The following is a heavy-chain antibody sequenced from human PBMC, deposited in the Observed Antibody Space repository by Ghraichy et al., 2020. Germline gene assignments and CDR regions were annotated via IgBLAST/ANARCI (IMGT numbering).Heavy chain of an antibody. CDR3: ARGASYYDFWSGYSLDYSYYYMDV. Sequence: SETLSLTCTVSGGSISSYYWSWIRQPPGKGLEWIGYIYYSGSTNYNPSLKSRVTISVDTSKNQFSLKLTSVTAADTAVYYCARGASYYDFWSGYSLDYSYYYMDVWGKGTTVTVSS. J-gene: IGHJ6*03. CDR2: IYYSGST. CDR1: GGSISSYY. D-gene: IGHD3-3*01. V-gene: IGHV4-59*01.